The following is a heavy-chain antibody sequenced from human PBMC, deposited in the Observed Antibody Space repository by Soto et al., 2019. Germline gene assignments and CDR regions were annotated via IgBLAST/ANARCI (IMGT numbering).Heavy chain of an antibody. CDR3: ARDKHYDFWSGYYPHYYGMDV. J-gene: IGHJ6*02. Sequence: PGGSLRLSCAASGFTFSSYAMHWVRQAPGKGLEWVAVISYDGSNKYYADSVKGRFTISRDNSKNTLYLQMNSLRAEDMAVYYCARDKHYDFWSGYYPHYYGMDVWGHGTTVTVSS. V-gene: IGHV3-30-3*01. CDR1: GFTFSSYA. CDR2: ISYDGSNK. D-gene: IGHD3-3*01.